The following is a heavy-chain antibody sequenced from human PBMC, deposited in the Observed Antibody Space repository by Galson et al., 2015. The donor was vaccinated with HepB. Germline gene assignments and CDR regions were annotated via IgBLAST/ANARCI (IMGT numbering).Heavy chain of an antibody. CDR1: GDSVSSNSAA. V-gene: IGHV6-1*01. D-gene: IGHD6-6*01. CDR3: ARDPIAALPHYYYYGMDV. J-gene: IGHJ6*02. CDR2: TYYRSKWYN. Sequence: CAISGDSVSSNSAAWNWIRQSPSRGLEWLGRTYYRSKWYNDYAVSVKSRITINPDTSKNQFSLQLNSVTPEDTAVYYCARDPIAALPHYYYYGMDVWGQGTTVTVSS.